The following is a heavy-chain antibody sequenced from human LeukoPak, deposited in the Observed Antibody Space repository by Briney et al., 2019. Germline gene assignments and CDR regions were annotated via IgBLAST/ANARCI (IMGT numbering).Heavy chain of an antibody. J-gene: IGHJ4*02. Sequence: ASVKVSCKASGYTFTSYDINWVRQATGQGLEWMGWMNPNSGNTGYAQKFQGRVTMTRNTSISTAYMELSSLRSEDTAVYYCARAYYDSSGYYSWGTNDYWGQGTLVTVSS. CDR2: MNPNSGNT. D-gene: IGHD3-22*01. V-gene: IGHV1-8*01. CDR1: GYTFTSYD. CDR3: ARAYYDSSGYYSWGTNDY.